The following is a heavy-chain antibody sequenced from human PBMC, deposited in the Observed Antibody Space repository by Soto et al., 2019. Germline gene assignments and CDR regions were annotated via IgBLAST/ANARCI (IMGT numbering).Heavy chain of an antibody. CDR1: GVTVSRNY. CDR2: IYSGGST. V-gene: IGHV3-53*01. Sequence: GGARRVSCAASGVTVSRNYMSGGRQAPGKGLEWVSVIYSGGSTYYADSVKGRFTISRDNSKNTLYLQMNSLRAEDTAVYYCARDRRVRGVFHYGMDVWGQGTTVTVSS. J-gene: IGHJ6*02. D-gene: IGHD3-10*01. CDR3: ARDRRVRGVFHYGMDV.